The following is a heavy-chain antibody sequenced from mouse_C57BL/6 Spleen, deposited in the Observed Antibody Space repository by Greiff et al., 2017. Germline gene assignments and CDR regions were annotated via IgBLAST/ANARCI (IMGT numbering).Heavy chain of an antibody. CDR2: INPSSGYT. J-gene: IGHJ4*01. CDR3: ARSPTGTGAMDY. V-gene: IGHV1-4*01. D-gene: IGHD4-1*02. Sequence: QVQLKESGAELARPGASVKMSCKASGYTFTSYTMHWVKQRPGQGLEWIGYINPSSGYTKYNQKFKDKATLTADKSSSTAYMQLSSLTSEDSAVYYCARSPTGTGAMDYWGQGTSVTVSS. CDR1: GYTFTSYT.